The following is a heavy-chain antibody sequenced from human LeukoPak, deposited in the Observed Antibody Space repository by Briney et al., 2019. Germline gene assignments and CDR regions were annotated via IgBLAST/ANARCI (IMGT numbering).Heavy chain of an antibody. J-gene: IGHJ5*02. CDR3: AGDSSGYSGWFDP. V-gene: IGHV4-30-4*01. CDR1: GGSINSRDYY. CDR2: IYYSGST. Sequence: SQTLSLTCAVSGGSINSRDYYWSWIRQPPGKGLEWIGYIYYSGSTYYNPSLKSRVTISVDTSKNQFSLKLSSVTAADTAVYYCAGDSSGYSGWFDPWGQGTLVTVSS. D-gene: IGHD3-22*01.